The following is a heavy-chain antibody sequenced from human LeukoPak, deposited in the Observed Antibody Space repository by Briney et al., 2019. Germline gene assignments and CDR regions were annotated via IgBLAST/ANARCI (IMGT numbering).Heavy chain of an antibody. D-gene: IGHD3-22*01. Sequence: SETLSLTCTVSGVSISSYYWRWIRQPPGKGLEWIGYIYYSGSTNYNPSLKSRVTISVDTSKNQFSLKLSSVTAADTAVYYCAREGYYYDSSGSFDYWGQGTLVTVSS. J-gene: IGHJ4*02. CDR1: GVSISSYY. CDR3: AREGYYYDSSGSFDY. CDR2: IYYSGST. V-gene: IGHV4-59*01.